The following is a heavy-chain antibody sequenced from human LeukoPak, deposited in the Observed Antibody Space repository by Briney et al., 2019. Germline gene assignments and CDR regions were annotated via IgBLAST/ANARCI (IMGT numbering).Heavy chain of an antibody. J-gene: IGHJ5*02. Sequence: PGGSLRLSCAASGFTFSSYGMHWVRQAPGKGLEWVAFIRYDGSNKYYADSVKGRFTISRDNSKNTLYLQMNSLRAEDTAVYYCAKDESSSWYNWFDPWGQGTLVTVSS. CDR3: AKDESSSWYNWFDP. V-gene: IGHV3-30*02. CDR2: IRYDGSNK. D-gene: IGHD6-13*01. CDR1: GFTFSSYG.